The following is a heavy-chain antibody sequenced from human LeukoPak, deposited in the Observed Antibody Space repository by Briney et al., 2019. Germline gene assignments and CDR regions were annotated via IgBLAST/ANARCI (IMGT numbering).Heavy chain of an antibody. Sequence: GASVKVSCKASGYTFTGYYMHWVRQAPGQGLEWMGWINPNSGVTNYAQKFQGRVTMTRDTSISTVYMELSRLRSDDTAVYCCARQGALVKGIDYWGQGTLVTVSS. J-gene: IGHJ4*02. D-gene: IGHD6-13*01. CDR2: INPNSGVT. CDR3: ARQGALVKGIDY. CDR1: GYTFTGYY. V-gene: IGHV1-2*02.